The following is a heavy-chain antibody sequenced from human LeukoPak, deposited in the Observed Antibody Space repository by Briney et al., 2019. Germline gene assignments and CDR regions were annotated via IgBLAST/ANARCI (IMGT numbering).Heavy chain of an antibody. CDR2: VFYSGAA. D-gene: IGHD4-17*01. CDR3: ARYGASRTEGYFYMDV. Sequence: SETLSLTCTVSGGSIGRRGYYWTWIRQHPVKGLEWMGYVFYSGAAYYNPALRSRITISLDTSRNQFSLTLTSLSAADTAVYYCARYGASRTEGYFYMDVWGKGTMVTVSS. J-gene: IGHJ6*03. CDR1: GGSIGRRGYY. V-gene: IGHV4-31*03.